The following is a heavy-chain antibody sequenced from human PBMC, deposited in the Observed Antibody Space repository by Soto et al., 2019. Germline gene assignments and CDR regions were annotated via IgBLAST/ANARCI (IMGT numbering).Heavy chain of an antibody. V-gene: IGHV4-31*03. J-gene: IGHJ4*02. CDR1: GGSISSGTSY. CDR2: IFYSGSF. D-gene: IGHD3-3*01. Sequence: QVQLQESGPGLVKPSQTLSLTCTVSGGSISSGTSYWSWIRQRPGKGLEWIGYIFYSGSFYYTPSLRGRVMILADTSKNQFTLRLRSVTAADTAVYYCARAPETPSILGVALPYFFDYWGQGALVTVSS. CDR3: ARAPETPSILGVALPYFFDY.